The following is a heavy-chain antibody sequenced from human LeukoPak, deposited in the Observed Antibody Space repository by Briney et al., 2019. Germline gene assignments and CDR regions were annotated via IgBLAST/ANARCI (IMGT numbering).Heavy chain of an antibody. J-gene: IGHJ6*03. Sequence: GGSLRLSCAASGFTFSSYSMNWVRQAPGKGLEWVSYISSSSSTIYYADSVKGRFTISRDNAKNSLYLQMNSLRAEDTAVYYCARIPCSGGSCSFRYYYYYMDVWGKGTTVTVSS. D-gene: IGHD2-15*01. CDR1: GFTFSSYS. V-gene: IGHV3-48*01. CDR2: ISSSSSTI. CDR3: ARIPCSGGSCSFRYYYYYMDV.